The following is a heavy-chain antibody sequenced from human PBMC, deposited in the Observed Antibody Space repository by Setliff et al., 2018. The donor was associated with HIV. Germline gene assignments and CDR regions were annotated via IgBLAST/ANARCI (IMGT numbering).Heavy chain of an antibody. CDR3: ARASYYYDSSGWVDY. CDR1: GFTFSSYA. Sequence: GGSLRLSCAASGFTFSSYAMSWVRQAPGKGLEWVSVISGSGGTTYYADSVKGRFTISRDNSKNSLYQQMNSLRAEDTAVYYCARASYYYDSSGWVDYWGQGTLVTVSS. J-gene: IGHJ4*02. V-gene: IGHV3-23*01. D-gene: IGHD3-22*01. CDR2: ISGSGGTT.